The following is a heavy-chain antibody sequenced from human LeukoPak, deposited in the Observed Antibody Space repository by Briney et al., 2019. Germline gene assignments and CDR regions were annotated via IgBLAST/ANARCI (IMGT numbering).Heavy chain of an antibody. CDR1: GGSFSGYY. Sequence: SETLSLTCAVYGGSFSGYYWSWIRQPPGKGLEWIGEINHSGSTNYNPSLKSRVTISVDTSKNQFSLKLSSVTAADTAVYYCARIGYGYPARFDPWGQGTPVTVSS. J-gene: IGHJ5*02. CDR3: ARIGYGYPARFDP. V-gene: IGHV4-34*01. CDR2: INHSGST. D-gene: IGHD5-18*01.